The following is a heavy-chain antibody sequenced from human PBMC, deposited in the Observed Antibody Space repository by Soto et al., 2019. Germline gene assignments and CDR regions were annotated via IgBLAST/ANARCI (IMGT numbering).Heavy chain of an antibody. CDR3: ARATRGAAVGGRPYSSYMDI. V-gene: IGHV1-8*01. J-gene: IGHJ6*03. Sequence: QGRLVQSGAEVRKPGASVRVSCKASGYFFTVKVCSWLGKPPGQGLEWLGWLNPRSGDTGYEQKFKGRVALTRNISVTTAYLTLSSLPSDNAAAYYCARATRGAAVGGRPYSSYMDIWGAGTTVTVSS. CDR2: LNPRSGDT. CDR1: GYFFTVKV. D-gene: IGHD1-26*01.